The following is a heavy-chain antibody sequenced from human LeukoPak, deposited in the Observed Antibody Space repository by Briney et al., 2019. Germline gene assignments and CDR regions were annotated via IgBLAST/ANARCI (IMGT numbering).Heavy chain of an antibody. Sequence: LPGGCLRLSCAASGFTFSTYWMSWVRQAPGKGLEWVANIKEDGSEKHYVDSVKGRFTISRDNAKNSLYLQMNSLRAEDTAVYYCARGGSDVTVGYWGQGTLVTVSS. V-gene: IGHV3-7*01. CDR2: IKEDGSEK. CDR3: ARGGSDVTVGY. CDR1: GFTFSTYW. J-gene: IGHJ4*02. D-gene: IGHD1-26*01.